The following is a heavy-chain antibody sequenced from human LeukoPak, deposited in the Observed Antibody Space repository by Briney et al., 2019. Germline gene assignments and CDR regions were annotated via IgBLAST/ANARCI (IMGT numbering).Heavy chain of an antibody. CDR2: ISGSGGST. CDR3: AKIYRYYDSSGYYYDT. CDR1: GFTFSSYA. V-gene: IGHV3-23*01. D-gene: IGHD3-22*01. J-gene: IGHJ3*01. Sequence: PGGSLRLSCAASGFTFSSYAMSWVRQAPGKGLVWVSAISGSGGSTYYADSVKGRFTISRDNSKNTLYLQMNSLRAEDTAVYYCAKIYRYYDSSGYYYDTWGQGTMVTVSS.